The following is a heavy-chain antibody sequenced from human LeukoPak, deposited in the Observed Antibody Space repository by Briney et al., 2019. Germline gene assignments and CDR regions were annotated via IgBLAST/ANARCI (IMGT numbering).Heavy chain of an antibody. CDR2: MNPNSGNT. Sequence: ASVKVSCKASGYTFTSYDTNWVRQATGQGLEWMGWMNPNSGNTGYAQKCQGRVTMTRNTSISTAYMELSSLRSEDTAVYYCARGSRVVVPAAIPDYWGQGTLVTVSS. CDR3: ARGSRVVVPAAIPDY. J-gene: IGHJ4*02. V-gene: IGHV1-8*01. D-gene: IGHD2-2*02. CDR1: GYTFTSYD.